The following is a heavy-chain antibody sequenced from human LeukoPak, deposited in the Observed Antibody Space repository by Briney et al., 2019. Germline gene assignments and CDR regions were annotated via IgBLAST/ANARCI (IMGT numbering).Heavy chain of an antibody. CDR1: GFTFSSYA. V-gene: IGHV3-23*01. J-gene: IGHJ6*02. Sequence: HPGGSLRLSCAASGFTFSSYAMSWVRQAPGKGLEWVSPISGNGGSTSYADTVNGRFTISSNNSKNTLYLPRNSLRDEDTVVYDCAKDKHGTIRFLEWVSQSYYDGMDVWGQGTTVTVSS. CDR2: ISGNGGST. D-gene: IGHD3-3*01. CDR3: AKDKHGTIRFLEWVSQSYYDGMDV.